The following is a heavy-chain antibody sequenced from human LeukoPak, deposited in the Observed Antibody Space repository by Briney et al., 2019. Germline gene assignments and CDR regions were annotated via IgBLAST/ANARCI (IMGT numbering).Heavy chain of an antibody. CDR3: ASGTRSRDGYNPGPTFAFDP. CDR2: IIPIFGTA. CDR1: GGTFSSYA. Sequence: SVKVSCKASGGTFSSYAISWVRQAPGQGLEWMGRIIPIFGTANYAQKFQGRVTITTDESTSTAYMELSSLRSEDTAVYYCASGTRSRDGYNPGPTFAFDPWGQGTLVTVSS. J-gene: IGHJ5*02. D-gene: IGHD5-24*01. V-gene: IGHV1-69*05.